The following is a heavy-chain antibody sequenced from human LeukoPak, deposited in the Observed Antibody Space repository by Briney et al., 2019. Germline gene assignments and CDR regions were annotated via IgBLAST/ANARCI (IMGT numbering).Heavy chain of an antibody. Sequence: GASVKVSCKASGYTFTSYDINWVRQATGQGLEWMGLMNPNSGNTGYAQKFQGRVTITSNTSISTAYMELSSLRSEDTAVYYCARDRRGKTAGILNWFDPWGQGTLVTVSS. CDR2: MNPNSGNT. CDR3: ARDRRGKTAGILNWFDP. J-gene: IGHJ5*02. CDR1: GYTFTSYD. D-gene: IGHD6-13*01. V-gene: IGHV1-8*01.